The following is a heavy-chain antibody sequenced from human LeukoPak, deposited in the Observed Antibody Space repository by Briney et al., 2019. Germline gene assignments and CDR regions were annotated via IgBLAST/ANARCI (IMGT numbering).Heavy chain of an antibody. CDR1: GFSFSSFG. D-gene: IGHD3-10*01. CDR2: VWFDGSKK. Sequence: QSGRSLRLSCAASGFSFSSFGMHWVRQPPGKGLEWVAVVWFDGSKKYYADSVKGRFTISRDNSNNMLYLQMTSLTAEDTALYYCLRNYGSGTYPGDHWGQGTLVTVSS. J-gene: IGHJ4*02. CDR3: LRNYGSGTYPGDH. V-gene: IGHV3-33*01.